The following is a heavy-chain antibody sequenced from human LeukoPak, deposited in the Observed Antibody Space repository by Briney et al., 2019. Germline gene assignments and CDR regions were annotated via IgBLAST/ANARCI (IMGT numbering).Heavy chain of an antibody. J-gene: IGHJ4*02. Sequence: PSENLSLTCAASGGPFSSYYWTWIRQPPGKGLEWIGDIDHRGNANYNPSLRSRVTISVDASKSQFSLKLTSVTAADTAVYYCARGRRQGDSDFDYWGRGTLVTVSS. CDR1: GGPFSSYY. D-gene: IGHD3-10*01. CDR2: IDHRGNA. V-gene: IGHV4-34*01. CDR3: ARGRRQGDSDFDY.